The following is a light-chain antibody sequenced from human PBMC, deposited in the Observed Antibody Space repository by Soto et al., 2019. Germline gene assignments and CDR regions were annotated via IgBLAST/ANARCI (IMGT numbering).Light chain of an antibody. V-gene: IGLV7-43*01. CDR3: LLYYGGAQNVV. J-gene: IGLJ2*01. CDR1: TGAVTSGYY. CDR2: STS. Sequence: QAVVTQEPSLTVSPGGTVTLTCASSTGAVTSGYYPNWFQQKPGQAPRALIYSTSNKQSWTPARFSGSLLGGKAALTLSGVQPEDEAEYYCLLYYGGAQNVVFGGGTQLTVL.